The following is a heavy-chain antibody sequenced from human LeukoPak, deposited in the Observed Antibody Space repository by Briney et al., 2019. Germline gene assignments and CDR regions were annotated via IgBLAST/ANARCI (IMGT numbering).Heavy chain of an antibody. D-gene: IGHD4-17*01. CDR3: AREGYGDYHI. J-gene: IGHJ3*02. CDR2: INQDGSEK. CDR1: GLPFSNHW. V-gene: IGHV3-7*01. Sequence: GGSLRLSCAVSGLPFSNHWMTWVRQAPGKGLERVANINQDGSEKYYVDSVKGRFSISRDNAKSSLYLQMNGLRVEDTAMYFCAREGYGDYHIWGQGTIVTVSS.